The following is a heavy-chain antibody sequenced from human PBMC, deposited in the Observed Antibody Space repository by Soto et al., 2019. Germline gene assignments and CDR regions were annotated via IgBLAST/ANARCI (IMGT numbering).Heavy chain of an antibody. V-gene: IGHV3-30*18. CDR2: ISNDGRNK. CDR3: AKDPLVSGGSCIDY. Sequence: QVQLVESGGGVVQPGRSLRLSCVASGFAFSSFGLHWVRQAPGKGLEWVAVISNDGRNKYSADSVKGRFTISRDNSKNTVFLQMNSLRDEDTAVYYCAKDPLVSGGSCIDYWGQGTLVTVSS. D-gene: IGHD2-15*01. CDR1: GFAFSSFG. J-gene: IGHJ4*02.